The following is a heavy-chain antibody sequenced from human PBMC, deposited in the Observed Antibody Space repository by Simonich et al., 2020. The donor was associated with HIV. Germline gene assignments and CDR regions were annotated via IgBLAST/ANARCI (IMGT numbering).Heavy chain of an antibody. D-gene: IGHD2-21*02. Sequence: QVQLVQSGAEVKKPGASVKVSCKASGYTFTDYNMHWVRQAPGQGLEWRERVDPKSGGTNLAQKFQGRVPMTRDTSISTFYMELSSLRSDDTAVYYCARQRGGDDAFDIWGHGTMVTVSS. CDR1: GYTFTDYN. CDR3: ARQRGGDDAFDI. CDR2: VDPKSGGT. V-gene: IGHV1-2*06. J-gene: IGHJ3*02.